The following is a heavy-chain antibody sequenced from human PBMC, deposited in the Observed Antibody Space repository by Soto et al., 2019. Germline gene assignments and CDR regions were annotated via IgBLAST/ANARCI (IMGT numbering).Heavy chain of an antibody. V-gene: IGHV1-69*13. D-gene: IGHD3-10*01. CDR1: GGTFSSHA. CDR3: ARDTHNGVRGVRGG. CDR2: IIPIFGTA. Sequence: SSVKVSCKASGGTFSSHAISWVRQAPGQGLEWMGGIIPIFGTANYAQKFQGRVTITADESTSTAYMELSSLRSEDTAVYYCARDTHNGVRGVRGGWGQGTLVTVSX. J-gene: IGHJ4*02.